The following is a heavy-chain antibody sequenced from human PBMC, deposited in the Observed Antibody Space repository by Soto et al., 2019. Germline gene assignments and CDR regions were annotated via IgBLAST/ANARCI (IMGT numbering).Heavy chain of an antibody. CDR3: ARARMVRGIIYYYGMDV. CDR1: GGSISSDGNY. V-gene: IGHV4-31*03. J-gene: IGHJ6*02. CDR2: IYYSGST. Sequence: QVQLQESGPGLVKSSQTLSLTCTVSGGSISSDGNYWSWIRQHPGKGLEWIGYIYYSGSTYYNPSLKSRVTISVDTSKNQFSLKLNSVTAADTAVYYCARARMVRGIIYYYGMDVWGQWTTVTVSS. D-gene: IGHD3-10*01.